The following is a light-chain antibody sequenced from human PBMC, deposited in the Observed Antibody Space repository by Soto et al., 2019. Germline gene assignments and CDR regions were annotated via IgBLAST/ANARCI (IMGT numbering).Light chain of an antibody. CDR3: QQYNNWSIT. CDR2: GAS. V-gene: IGKV3-15*01. CDR1: QSVSSN. J-gene: IGKJ5*01. Sequence: EIVMTQSPATLSVSPGERATLSCRASQSVSSNLAWYQQKRGQAPRLLIYGASTRATGIPARFSGSGSGTDFTLTISSLQSEDFAVYYCQQYNNWSITFGQGTRLEIK.